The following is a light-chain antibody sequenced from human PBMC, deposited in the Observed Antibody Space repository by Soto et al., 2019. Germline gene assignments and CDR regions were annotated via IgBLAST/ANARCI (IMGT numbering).Light chain of an antibody. CDR1: SSDVGSYNL. CDR3: CSYAGNSAYV. CDR2: EGS. Sequence: QSALTQPASVSGSPGQSITISCTGTSSDVGSYNLVSWYQQHPGKAPKLMIYEGSKRPSGVSNRFSGSKSGNTASLTISGVQADYEAYYYCCSYAGNSAYVYGNGTKVTVL. J-gene: IGLJ1*01. V-gene: IGLV2-23*01.